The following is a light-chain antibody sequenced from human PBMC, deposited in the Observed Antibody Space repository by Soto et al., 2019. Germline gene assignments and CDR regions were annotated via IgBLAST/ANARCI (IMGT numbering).Light chain of an antibody. CDR1: QSINNN. Sequence: EIVMTQSPATLSVSPGERATLSCRASQSINNNLAWYQQKPGQAPRLLIYGASTGATGIPARFSGSGSGTEFTLTISSLQSEDFAVYYCQQYNYWPPLTFGGGTKVEIK. V-gene: IGKV3-15*01. CDR3: QQYNYWPPLT. J-gene: IGKJ4*01. CDR2: GAS.